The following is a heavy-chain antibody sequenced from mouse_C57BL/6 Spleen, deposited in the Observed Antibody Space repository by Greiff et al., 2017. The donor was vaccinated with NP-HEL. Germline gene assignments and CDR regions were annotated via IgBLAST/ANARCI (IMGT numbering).Heavy chain of an antibody. CDR1: GYTFTSYG. CDR3: ARRRGDGYDGPYAMDY. CDR2: IYPRSGNT. Sequence: QVHVKQSGAELARPGASVKLSCKASGYTFTSYGISWVKQRPGQGLEWIGEIYPRSGNTYYNEKFKGKATLTADKSSSTAYMELRSLTSEDSAVYFCARRRGDGYDGPYAMDYWGQGTSVTVSS. V-gene: IGHV1-81*01. D-gene: IGHD2-2*01. J-gene: IGHJ4*01.